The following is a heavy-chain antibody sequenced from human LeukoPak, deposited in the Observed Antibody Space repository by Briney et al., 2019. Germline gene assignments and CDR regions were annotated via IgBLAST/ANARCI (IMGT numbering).Heavy chain of an antibody. CDR3: ARVRDSSGHNCGAFGI. CDR1: GYSFTMYW. J-gene: IGHJ3*02. D-gene: IGHD3-22*01. V-gene: IGHV5-51*01. CDR2: IHSGDSDT. Sequence: GESLKISCQGSGYSFTMYWIGWVRQMPGKGLEWMGIIHSGDSDTRASPSFQGQLTFSVDKSINTAYLQWSSLKASDTAMYYCARVRDSSGHNCGAFGIWGQGTMVTVSS.